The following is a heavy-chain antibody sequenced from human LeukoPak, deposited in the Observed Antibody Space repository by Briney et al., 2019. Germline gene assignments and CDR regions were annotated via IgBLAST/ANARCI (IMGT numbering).Heavy chain of an antibody. V-gene: IGHV1-2*02. CDR1: GYTFTSYY. Sequence: EASVKVSCKASGYTFTSYYMHWVRQAPGQGLEWMGWINPNSGGTNYAQKFQGRVTMTRDTSISTAYMELSRLRSDDTAVYYCARKDGDYGILFDYWGQGTLVTVSS. D-gene: IGHD4-17*01. J-gene: IGHJ4*02. CDR2: INPNSGGT. CDR3: ARKDGDYGILFDY.